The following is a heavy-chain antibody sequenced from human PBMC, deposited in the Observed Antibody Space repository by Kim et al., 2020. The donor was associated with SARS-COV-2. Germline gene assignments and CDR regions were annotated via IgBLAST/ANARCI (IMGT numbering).Heavy chain of an antibody. D-gene: IGHD2-2*01. Sequence: SETLSLTCSVSGGSIRSGGKFWTWIRQHPAKGLDWIGYISYSGNSHYSPSLRSRVSISLQTSENQFSLELTSLTSADTAVYYCASGQPRDYWCQGILV. V-gene: IGHV4-31*03. CDR2: ISYSGNS. CDR1: GGSIRSGGKF. CDR3: ASGQPRDY. J-gene: IGHJ4*02.